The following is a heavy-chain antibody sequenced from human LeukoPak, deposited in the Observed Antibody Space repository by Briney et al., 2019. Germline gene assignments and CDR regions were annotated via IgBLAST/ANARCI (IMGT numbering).Heavy chain of an antibody. V-gene: IGHV3-48*03. CDR2: ISSSGSTI. CDR3: ARESIAVAGAPFDY. J-gene: IGHJ4*02. CDR1: GFTFSSCE. Sequence: GGSLRLSCAASGFTFSSCEMNWVRQAPGKGLEWVSYISSSGSTIYYADSVKGRFTISKDNAKNSLYLQMNSLRAEDTAVYYCARESIAVAGAPFDYWGQGTLVTVSS. D-gene: IGHD6-19*01.